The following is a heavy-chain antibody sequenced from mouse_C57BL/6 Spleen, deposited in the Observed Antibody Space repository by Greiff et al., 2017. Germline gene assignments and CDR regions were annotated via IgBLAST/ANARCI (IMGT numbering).Heavy chain of an antibody. V-gene: IGHV2-2*01. Sequence: QVHVKESGPGLVQPSQSLSITCTVSGFSLTSYGVHWVRQSPGKGLEWLGVIWSGGSTDYNAAFISRLSISKDNSKSQVFFKMNRLQADDTAIYYCAREITRENAMDYWGQGTSVTVSS. CDR1: GFSLTSYG. CDR3: AREITRENAMDY. D-gene: IGHD2-4*01. J-gene: IGHJ4*01. CDR2: IWSGGST.